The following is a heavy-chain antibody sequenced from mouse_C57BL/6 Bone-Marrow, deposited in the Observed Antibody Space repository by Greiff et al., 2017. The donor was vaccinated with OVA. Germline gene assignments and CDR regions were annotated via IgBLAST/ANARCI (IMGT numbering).Heavy chain of an antibody. CDR1: GSSITSDY. CDR3: ARGRDGYPYYYAMDY. J-gene: IGHJ4*01. D-gene: IGHD2-3*01. CDR2: ISYSGST. Sequence: EVQLQQSGPGLAKPSQTLSLTCSVTGSSITSDYWNWIRKFPGNKLEYMGYISYSGSTYYNPSLKSRISITRDTSKNQYYLQLNSVTTEDTATYYCARGRDGYPYYYAMDYWGQGTSVTVSS. V-gene: IGHV3-8*01.